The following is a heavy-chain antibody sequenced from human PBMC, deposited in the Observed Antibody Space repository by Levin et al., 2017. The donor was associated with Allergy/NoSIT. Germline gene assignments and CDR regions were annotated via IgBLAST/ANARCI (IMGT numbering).Heavy chain of an antibody. CDR3: ARGGGGHYYDSSDHFDY. D-gene: IGHD3-22*01. V-gene: IGHV1-69*13. Sequence: ASVKVSCKASGGTFSSYAISWVRQAPGQGLEWMGGIIPIFGTANYAQKFQGRVTITADESTSTAYMELSSLRSEDTAVYYCARGGGGHYYDSSDHFDYWGQGTLVTVSS. CDR1: GGTFSSYA. J-gene: IGHJ4*02. CDR2: IIPIFGTA.